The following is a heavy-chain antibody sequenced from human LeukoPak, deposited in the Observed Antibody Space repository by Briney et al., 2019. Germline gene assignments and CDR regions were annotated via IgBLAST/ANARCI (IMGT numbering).Heavy chain of an antibody. J-gene: IGHJ4*02. CDR3: AREGGPYRPLDY. V-gene: IGHV4-4*02. Sequence: PSETLSLTCAVSGGSITNTNYWTWVRQPPGKGLEWIGEVNLQGSTNYNPSLMGRVAISVDTSENHISLQLTSVTAADTAVYYCAREGGPYRPLDYSGQGTLVTVSS. CDR1: GGSITNTNY. CDR2: VNLQGST.